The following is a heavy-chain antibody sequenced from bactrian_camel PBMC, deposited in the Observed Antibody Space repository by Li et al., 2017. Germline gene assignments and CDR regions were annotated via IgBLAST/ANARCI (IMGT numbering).Heavy chain of an antibody. J-gene: IGHJ6*01. Sequence: DVQLVESGGGLVQPGGSLRLSCATTGYTGRRNIMAWFRQAPGKEREGDAAIYLGAGGSTWYAGSVKGRFTIARDSAGTVYLEMHSLGPEDTAVYYCAADRRVGGICYESSRAWGQGTQVTV. V-gene: IGHV3S40*01. CDR1: GYTGRRNI. CDR2: IYLGAGGST. D-gene: IGHD2*01. CDR3: AADRRVGGICYESSRA.